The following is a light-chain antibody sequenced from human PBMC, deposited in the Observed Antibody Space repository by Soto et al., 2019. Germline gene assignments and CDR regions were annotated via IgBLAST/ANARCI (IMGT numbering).Light chain of an antibody. V-gene: IGKV3-20*01. Sequence: EIVLTQSPGTLSLSLGEKATLSCRASQSVSSSYLAWYQQKPGQAPRLLIYGASNRATGIPDRFSGSGSGTDFTLSISRLEPEDFAVYYCQQYGSSPRGTFVQGNKLEIK. CDR3: QQYGSSPRGT. CDR2: GAS. CDR1: QSVSSSY. J-gene: IGKJ2*01.